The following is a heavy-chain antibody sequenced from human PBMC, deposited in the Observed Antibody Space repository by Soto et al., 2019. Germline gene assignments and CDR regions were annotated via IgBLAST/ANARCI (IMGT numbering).Heavy chain of an antibody. Sequence: QVQLQQWGAGLLKPSETLSLTCAVYGGSFSGYYWSWIRQPPGKGLEWIGEINDSRNTNYNPSLERRVTISLDTSTKQFSLKMNYGTAADTAVYYCARMRWTAVDPFDLWGQGTMVSVSS. D-gene: IGHD2-2*01. V-gene: IGHV4-34*01. CDR2: INDSRNT. CDR3: ARMRWTAVDPFDL. CDR1: GGSFSGYY. J-gene: IGHJ3*01.